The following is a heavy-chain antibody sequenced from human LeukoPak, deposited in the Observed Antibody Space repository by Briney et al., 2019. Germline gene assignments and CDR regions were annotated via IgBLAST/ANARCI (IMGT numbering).Heavy chain of an antibody. CDR1: GGSLSGYY. CDR3: ARRISSWNVYIDK. J-gene: IGHJ4*02. V-gene: IGHV4-4*09. D-gene: IGHD1-1*01. CDR2: IYSSGTT. Sequence: SETLSLTCTVSGGSLSGYYWSWIRQTPGKGLEWIGYIYSSGTTNYNRTLQSRVIISLDTPKNQFSLSVTSVTAADTAMYFCARRISSWNVYIDKWGQGIQVTVSS.